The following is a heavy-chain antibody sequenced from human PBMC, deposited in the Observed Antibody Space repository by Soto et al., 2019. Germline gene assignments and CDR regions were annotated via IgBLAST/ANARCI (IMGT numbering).Heavy chain of an antibody. Sequence: GVSLRLSCAASGFTFDDYAMHWVRQAPGKGLEWVSGISWNSGSIGYADSVKGRFTISRDNAKNSLYLQMNSLRAEDTALYYCAKARYAVATRGGWFDPWGQGTLVTVSS. D-gene: IGHD5-12*01. J-gene: IGHJ5*02. CDR1: GFTFDDYA. V-gene: IGHV3-9*01. CDR3: AKARYAVATRGGWFDP. CDR2: ISWNSGSI.